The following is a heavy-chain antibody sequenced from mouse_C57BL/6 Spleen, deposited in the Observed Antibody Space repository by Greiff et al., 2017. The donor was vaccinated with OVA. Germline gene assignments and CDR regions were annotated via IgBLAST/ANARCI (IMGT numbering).Heavy chain of an antibody. CDR1: GYTFTDYE. J-gene: IGHJ4*01. CDR3: TNEDY. CDR2: IDPETGGT. V-gene: IGHV1-15*01. Sequence: QVQLKESGAELVRPGASVTLSCKASGYTFTDYEMHWVKQTPVHGLEWIGAIDPETGGTAYNQKFKGKAILTADKSSSTAYMELRSLTSEDSAVYYCTNEDYWGQGTSVTVSS.